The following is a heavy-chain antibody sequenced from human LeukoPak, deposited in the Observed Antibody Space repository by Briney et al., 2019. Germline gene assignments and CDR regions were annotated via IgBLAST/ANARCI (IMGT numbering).Heavy chain of an antibody. V-gene: IGHV1-3*01. D-gene: IGHD2-15*01. Sequence: ASVKVSCKASGYTFTSYAMHWVRQAPGQRLEWMGWINAGNGNTKYSQKFQGRVTITRDTSASTAYMELSSLRSEDTAVYYCAIRAGIVVVVAPVRWWGQGTLVTVSS. CDR2: INAGNGNT. CDR3: AIRAGIVVVVAPVRW. J-gene: IGHJ4*02. CDR1: GYTFTSYA.